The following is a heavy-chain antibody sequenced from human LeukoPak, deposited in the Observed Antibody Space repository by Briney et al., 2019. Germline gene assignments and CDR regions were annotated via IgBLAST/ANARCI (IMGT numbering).Heavy chain of an antibody. CDR3: ARERQQLALYYYYYYMDV. CDR1: GFTCSSYW. J-gene: IGHJ6*03. Sequence: QPGGSLRLSCAASGFTCSSYWMSWVRQAPGKGLEWVANIKQDGSEKYYVDSVKGRFTISRDNAKNSLYLQMNSLRAEDTAVYYCARERQQLALYYYYYYMDVWGKGTTVTVSS. CDR2: IKQDGSEK. V-gene: IGHV3-7*01. D-gene: IGHD6-13*01.